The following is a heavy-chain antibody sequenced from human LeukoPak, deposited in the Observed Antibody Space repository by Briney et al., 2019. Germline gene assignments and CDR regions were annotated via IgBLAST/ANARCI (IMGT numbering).Heavy chain of an antibody. Sequence: GGSLRLSCAASGFTVSSNYMSWVRQAPGKGLEWVSVIYSGGSTYYADSVKGRFTISRDNSKNTLYLQMNSLRAEDTAVYCCASVAMVRGVISSSVFDYWGQGTLVTVSS. CDR3: ASVAMVRGVISSSVFDY. V-gene: IGHV3-53*01. CDR1: GFTVSSNY. J-gene: IGHJ4*02. CDR2: IYSGGST. D-gene: IGHD3-10*01.